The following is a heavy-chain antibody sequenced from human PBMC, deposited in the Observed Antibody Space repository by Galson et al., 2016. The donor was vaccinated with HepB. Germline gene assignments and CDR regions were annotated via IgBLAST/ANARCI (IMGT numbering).Heavy chain of an antibody. CDR2: INTDGSST. D-gene: IGHD3-10*01. V-gene: IGHV3-74*01. Sequence: SLRLSCAASGFTFTSYWLHWVRQVPGEGLVWVSRINTDGSSTPYADSVKGRFTISRDNAKNTVYLQMNSLRVEDTAVYYCARVGVIPDYYYGMDVWGQGTMVIVSS. CDR3: ARVGVIPDYYYGMDV. CDR1: GFTFTSYW. J-gene: IGHJ6*01.